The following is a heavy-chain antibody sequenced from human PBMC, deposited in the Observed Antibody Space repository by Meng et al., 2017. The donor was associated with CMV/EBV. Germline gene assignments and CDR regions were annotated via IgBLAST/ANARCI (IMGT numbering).Heavy chain of an antibody. CDR3: ARGTMVRGVIIAHPN. CDR1: GYTFTSYG. Sequence: ASGYTFTSYGISWVRQAPGQGLEWMGWISAYNGNTNYAQQLQGRVTMTTDTSTSTAYMELRSLRSDDTAVYYCARGTMVRGVIIAHPNWGQGTLVTSPQ. J-gene: IGHJ4*02. D-gene: IGHD3-10*01. V-gene: IGHV1-18*01. CDR2: ISAYNGNT.